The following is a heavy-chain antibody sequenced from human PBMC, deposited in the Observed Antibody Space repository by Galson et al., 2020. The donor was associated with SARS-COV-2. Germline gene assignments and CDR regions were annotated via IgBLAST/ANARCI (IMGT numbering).Heavy chain of an antibody. CDR1: GFTFSNFG. CDR2: ISTSGGST. CDR3: ATARGDTTVLKTLFVF. J-gene: IGHJ4*02. D-gene: IGHD4-4*01. Sequence: GGSLRLSCSASGFTFSNFGMTWVRQAPGKGLEWVSSISTSGGSTHYADSVKGRFTISRDNSRNTLYLQMNSLRVEDTALYYCATARGDTTVLKTLFVFWGQGPLVTVSS. V-gene: IGHV3-23*01.